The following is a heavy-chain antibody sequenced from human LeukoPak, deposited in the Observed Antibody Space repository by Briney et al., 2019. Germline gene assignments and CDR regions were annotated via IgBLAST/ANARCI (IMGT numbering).Heavy chain of an antibody. CDR3: ARAYSSSWYHDY. D-gene: IGHD6-13*01. Sequence: SETLSLTCAVYGGSFSGYYWSWIRQPPGKELEWIGEINHSGSTNYNPSLKSRVTISVDTSKNQFSLQLNSVTAADTAVYYCARAYSSSWYHDYWGQGTLVTVSS. CDR1: GGSFSGYY. V-gene: IGHV4-34*01. J-gene: IGHJ4*02. CDR2: INHSGST.